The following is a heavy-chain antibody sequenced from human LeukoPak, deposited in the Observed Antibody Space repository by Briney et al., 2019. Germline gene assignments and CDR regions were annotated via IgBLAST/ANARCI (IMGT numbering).Heavy chain of an antibody. J-gene: IGHJ6*02. CDR3: ASLVVNV. V-gene: IGHV4-59*12. D-gene: IGHD2-21*01. CDR1: GGSISSYY. Sequence: SETLSLTCTVSGGSISSYYWSWIRQPPGKGLEWIGYIDYSGSTAYNPSLNGRVAVSVDTSKNQFSLKLSSVTAADTAVYYCASLVVNVWGQGTTVTVSS. CDR2: IDYSGST.